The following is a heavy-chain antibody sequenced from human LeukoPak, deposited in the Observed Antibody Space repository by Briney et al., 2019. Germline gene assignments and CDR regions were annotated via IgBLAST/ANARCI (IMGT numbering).Heavy chain of an antibody. CDR3: ARDAVTMIVVVNGAFDI. D-gene: IGHD3-22*01. Sequence: ASVKVSCKASGYTFTSYGISWVRQAPGQGLEWMGWISAYNGNTNYAQKLQGRVTMTTDTSTSTAYMELRSLRSDDTAVYYCARDAVTMIVVVNGAFDIWGQGTMVTVSS. V-gene: IGHV1-18*01. CDR1: GYTFTSYG. CDR2: ISAYNGNT. J-gene: IGHJ3*02.